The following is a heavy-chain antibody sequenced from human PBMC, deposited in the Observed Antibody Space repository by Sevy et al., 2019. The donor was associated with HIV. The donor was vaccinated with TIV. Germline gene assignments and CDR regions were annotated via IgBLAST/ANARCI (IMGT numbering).Heavy chain of an antibody. CDR2: FDPEDGET. V-gene: IGHV1-24*01. J-gene: IGHJ4*02. Sequence: ASVKVSCKVSGYTLTELSMHWVRQAPGKGLEWMGGFDPEDGETIYAKKFQGRVTMTEDTSTDTAYMELSSRRSEDTAVYYCATATGTTRTVDYFDYWGQGTLVTVSS. CDR1: GYTLTELS. D-gene: IGHD1-1*01. CDR3: ATATGTTRTVDYFDY.